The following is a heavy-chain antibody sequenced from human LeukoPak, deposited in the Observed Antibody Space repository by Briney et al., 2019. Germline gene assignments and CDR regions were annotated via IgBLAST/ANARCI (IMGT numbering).Heavy chain of an antibody. D-gene: IGHD3-9*01. Sequence: GGSLRLSCAASGFTFSNFWMSWVRQAPGKGLEWVANIKQDGSEKYYVDSVKGRFTISRDNAKNSLYLQMNSLRAEDTAVYYCARGRLYYDILTGYGTFDYWGQGTLVTVSS. CDR3: ARGRLYYDILTGYGTFDY. CDR2: IKQDGSEK. V-gene: IGHV3-7*03. J-gene: IGHJ4*02. CDR1: GFTFSNFW.